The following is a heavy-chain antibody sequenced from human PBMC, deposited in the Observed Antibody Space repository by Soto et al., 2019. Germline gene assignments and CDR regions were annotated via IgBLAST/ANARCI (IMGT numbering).Heavy chain of an antibody. CDR3: ARGIQLWPITYYFDY. CDR2: SHQSGNT. D-gene: IGHD5-18*01. V-gene: IGHV4-4*02. CDR1: GVSISSHDW. Sequence: SETLSLTCAVSGVSISSHDWWTWVRQPPGKGLEWIGESHQSGNTNYNSSLESRVTISLDKSKNQLSLQLSSVTVADTAVYYCARGIQLWPITYYFDYWGQGTLVTVSS. J-gene: IGHJ4*02.